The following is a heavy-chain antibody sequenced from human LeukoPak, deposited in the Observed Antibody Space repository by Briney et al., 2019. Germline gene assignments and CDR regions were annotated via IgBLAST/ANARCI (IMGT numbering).Heavy chain of an antibody. J-gene: IGHJ4*02. CDR2: INHSGST. CDR1: GGSFSGYY. D-gene: IGHD1-14*01. Sequence: SETVSLTCAVYGGSFSGYYWSWIRQPPGKGLEWIGEINHSGSTNYNPSLKSRVTISVDTSKNQFPLKLSSVTAADTAVYYCARGPRSVYHDWGQGTLVTVSS. V-gene: IGHV4-34*01. CDR3: ARGPRSVYHD.